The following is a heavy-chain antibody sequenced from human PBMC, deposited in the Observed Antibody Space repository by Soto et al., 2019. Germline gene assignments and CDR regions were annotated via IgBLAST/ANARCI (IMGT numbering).Heavy chain of an antibody. V-gene: IGHV4-61*01. Sequence: QVQLQESGPGLVKPSETLSLTCTVSGGSVSTNNNYWSWIRQPPGKGLEWIGYISYSGATNYNPPLKSRVTIPVDTSKNQFSLKLNSVTAADTAVYYCATSPRFDFDFWGPGTMITVSS. D-gene: IGHD3-9*01. J-gene: IGHJ3*01. CDR1: GGSVSTNNNY. CDR3: ATSPRFDFDF. CDR2: ISYSGAT.